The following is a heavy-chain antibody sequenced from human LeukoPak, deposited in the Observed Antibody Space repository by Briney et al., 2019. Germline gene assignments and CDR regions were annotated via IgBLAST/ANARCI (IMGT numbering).Heavy chain of an antibody. CDR1: GFTVSSNY. Sequence: PGGSLRLSCAASGFTVSSNYMSWVRQAPGKGLEWLSVIYSGGSTYYADSVKGRFTISRDNSKNTLYLQMNSLRAEDTAVYYCSRDQFGIAEAGSTDYWGQGTLVTVSS. CDR2: IYSGGST. J-gene: IGHJ4*02. V-gene: IGHV3-53*01. D-gene: IGHD6-13*01. CDR3: SRDQFGIAEAGSTDY.